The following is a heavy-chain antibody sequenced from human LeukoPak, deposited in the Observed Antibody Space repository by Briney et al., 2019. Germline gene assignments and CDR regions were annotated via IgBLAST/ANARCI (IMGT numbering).Heavy chain of an antibody. J-gene: IGHJ4*02. Sequence: GGSLRLSCAASGFTFSGYGMHWVRQAPGKGLEWVAFIRYDGSNKYYADSVKGRFTISRDNSKNTLYLQMNSLRAEDTAVYYCAKDAHNYYDSSGYYDYWGQGTLVTVSS. D-gene: IGHD3-22*01. CDR3: AKDAHNYYDSSGYYDY. CDR2: IRYDGSNK. CDR1: GFTFSGYG. V-gene: IGHV3-30*02.